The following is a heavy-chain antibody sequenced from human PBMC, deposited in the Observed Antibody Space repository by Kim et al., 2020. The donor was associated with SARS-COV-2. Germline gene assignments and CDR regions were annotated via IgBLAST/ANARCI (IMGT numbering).Heavy chain of an antibody. Sequence: SVKVSCKASGYTFSSYAISWVRQAPGQGLEWMGWIIAFFGTANYAQKFQGRVTITTDESTSTAYMELRSLRSEDTAVYYCARSFWGTTSYYYGIDVWGQGTMVTVSS. CDR3: ARSFWGTTSYYYGIDV. CDR2: IIAFFGTA. D-gene: IGHD1-26*01. J-gene: IGHJ6*02. CDR1: GYTFSSYA. V-gene: IGHV1-69*05.